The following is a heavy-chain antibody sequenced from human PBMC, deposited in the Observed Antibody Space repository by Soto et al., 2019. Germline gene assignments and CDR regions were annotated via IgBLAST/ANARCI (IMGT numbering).Heavy chain of an antibody. J-gene: IGHJ4*02. CDR3: AHFSGYEQFDY. V-gene: IGHV2-5*01. Sequence: QITLKESGPTLVKPTQTLTLTCTFSGFSLTTSGEGVGWIRQPPGKALEWLALIYWNDDVRYSPSLKSRPAISKDTSNNQVVLTMTSMDPVDTGTYYCAHFSGYEQFDYWGQGTLVTVSS. CDR2: IYWNDDV. D-gene: IGHD5-12*01. CDR1: GFSLTTSGEG.